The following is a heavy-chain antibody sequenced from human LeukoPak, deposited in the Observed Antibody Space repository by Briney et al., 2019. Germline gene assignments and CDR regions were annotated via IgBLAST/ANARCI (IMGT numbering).Heavy chain of an antibody. V-gene: IGHV4-34*01. Sequence: SETLSLTCAVYGGSFSGYYWSWIRQPPGKGLEWIGEINHSGSTNYNPSLKSRVTISVDTSKNQFSLKLSSVTAADTAVYYCARSITIFGVVIHYFDYWGQGTLVTVSS. D-gene: IGHD3-3*01. CDR3: ARSITIFGVVIHYFDY. CDR2: INHSGST. J-gene: IGHJ4*02. CDR1: GGSFSGYY.